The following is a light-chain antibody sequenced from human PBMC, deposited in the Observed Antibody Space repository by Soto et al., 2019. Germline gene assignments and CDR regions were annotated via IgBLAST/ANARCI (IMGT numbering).Light chain of an antibody. J-gene: IGKJ5*01. CDR1: QTISSW. CDR2: KAS. V-gene: IGKV1-5*03. CDR3: KQVNSYPIT. Sequence: DIQMTQSPSTLSGSVGDRVTITCRASQTISSWLAWYQQKPGKAPKLLIYKASTLKSGVPSRFSGSGSGTEFTLTITSLQPEDFATYYCKQVNSYPITFGQGTRLEIK.